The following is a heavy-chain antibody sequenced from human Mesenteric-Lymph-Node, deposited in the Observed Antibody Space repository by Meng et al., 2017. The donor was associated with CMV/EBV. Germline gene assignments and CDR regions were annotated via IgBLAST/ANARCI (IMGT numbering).Heavy chain of an antibody. J-gene: IGHJ4*02. D-gene: IGHD3-16*01. CDR2: INIVEDKT. CDR3: ARTNNWGFDY. V-gene: IGHV1-3*04. CDR1: GYTFSSYA. Sequence: QVQLVQSRAEVKKRGASVKVSCKASGYTFSSYAMHWGRQAPGQRLEWMGWINIVEDKTKTSQNFQGRVTLTRDTSANTAYMELSSLRSDDTAVYYCARTNNWGFDYWGQGTLVTVSS.